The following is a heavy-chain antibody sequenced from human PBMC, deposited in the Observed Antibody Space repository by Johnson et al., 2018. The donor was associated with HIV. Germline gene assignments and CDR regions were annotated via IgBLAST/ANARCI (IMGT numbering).Heavy chain of an antibody. Sequence: VQLVESGGGVVQPGRSLRLSCAASGFTFSSYAMHWVRQAPGKGLEWVSAISGGGGSTYYADSVKGRFTISRDNSKNTLYLQMNSLRAEDTAVYYCAASVYYYDSSGYFAFDIWGQGTMVTVSS. CDR2: ISGGGGST. CDR3: AASVYYYDSSGYFAFDI. D-gene: IGHD3-22*01. V-gene: IGHV3-NL1*01. J-gene: IGHJ3*02. CDR1: GFTFSSYA.